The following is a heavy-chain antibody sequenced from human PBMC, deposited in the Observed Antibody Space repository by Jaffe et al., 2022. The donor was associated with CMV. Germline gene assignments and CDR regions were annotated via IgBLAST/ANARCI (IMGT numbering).Heavy chain of an antibody. Sequence: QMQLQGSGPRLAKPSGTLSLTCAVSGGSISSDWWTWVRQPPGKGLEWIGEISDSGKSNYNPSLESRVTISIDRPNNQFSLKLNSVTAADTAVYYCARASNKVLDPWGQGTLATVSS. V-gene: IGHV4-4*02. J-gene: IGHJ5*02. CDR1: GGSISSDW. CDR3: ARASNKVLDP. CDR2: ISDSGKS.